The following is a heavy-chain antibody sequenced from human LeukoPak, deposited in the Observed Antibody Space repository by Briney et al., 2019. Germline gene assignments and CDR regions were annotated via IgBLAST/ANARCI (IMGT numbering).Heavy chain of an antibody. Sequence: GGSLRLSCAASRFTFRNYVIHWVRQAPGKGLEWVAVTSSDLNVKLYADSVKGRFTISRDNSRSTLYLQMNSLRPEGTAIYYCAREGYYGSGSPPSLYFDYWGQGTLVTVSS. CDR2: TSSDLNVK. V-gene: IGHV3-30-3*01. J-gene: IGHJ4*02. CDR1: RFTFRNYV. D-gene: IGHD3-10*01. CDR3: AREGYYGSGSPPSLYFDY.